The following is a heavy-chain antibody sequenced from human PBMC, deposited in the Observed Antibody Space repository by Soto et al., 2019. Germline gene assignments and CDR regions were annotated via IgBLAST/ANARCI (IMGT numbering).Heavy chain of an antibody. Sequence: QVQLVQSGAEVKEPGASVKVSCKASGYTFTSYGISWVRQAPGQGLEWMRWISAYNGSTNYAQKLQGRVTMTTDTSTSTAYMELRSLTSDDTAVYYCVVAAQPYYFDYWGQGTLVTVSS. CDR3: VVAAQPYYFDY. CDR2: ISAYNGST. J-gene: IGHJ4*02. D-gene: IGHD2-15*01. CDR1: GYTFTSYG. V-gene: IGHV1-18*01.